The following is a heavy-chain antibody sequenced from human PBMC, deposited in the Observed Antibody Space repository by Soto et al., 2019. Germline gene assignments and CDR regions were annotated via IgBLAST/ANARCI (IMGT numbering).Heavy chain of an antibody. J-gene: IGHJ6*02. CDR1: GYTFLSYS. V-gene: IGHV1-18*01. D-gene: IGHD3-10*01. CDR3: AREYTMAENYGLDV. CDR2: IDTYTGNT. Sequence: ASVKVSCKTSGYTFLSYSITWVRQAPGQGLEWMGWIDTYTGNTNYEQKFQGRVTMTTDSSTSTAYMELRSLISDDSAIYYCAREYTMAENYGLDVWGQGTTVTVSS.